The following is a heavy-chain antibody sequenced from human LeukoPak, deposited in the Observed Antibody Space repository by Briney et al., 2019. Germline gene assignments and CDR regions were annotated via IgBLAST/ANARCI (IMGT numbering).Heavy chain of an antibody. CDR1: GYTFTSYY. J-gene: IGHJ4*02. D-gene: IGHD6-13*01. CDR2: INPSGGST. V-gene: IGHV1-46*01. Sequence: ASVKVSCKASGYTFTSYYMHWVRQAPGQGLEWMGIINPSGGSTSYAQKFQGRVTMTRDMSTSTVYMELSSLRSEDTAVYYCARVIAAATQDYWGQGTLVTVSS. CDR3: ARVIAAATQDY.